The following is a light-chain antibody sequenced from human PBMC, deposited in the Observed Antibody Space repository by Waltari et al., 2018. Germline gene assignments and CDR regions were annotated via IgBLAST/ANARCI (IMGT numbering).Light chain of an antibody. CDR1: QSIRSN. J-gene: IGKJ1*01. CDR3: QQYDNWLGT. Sequence: EMVMTQSPATLPVFPGVRATLSCRASQSIRSNLAWYQHKPGQAPRLLIYGASTRATGIPARFSGSGSGTEFTLTISSLQSEDFAVYFCQQYDNWLGTFGQGTKVEIK. V-gene: IGKV3-15*01. CDR2: GAS.